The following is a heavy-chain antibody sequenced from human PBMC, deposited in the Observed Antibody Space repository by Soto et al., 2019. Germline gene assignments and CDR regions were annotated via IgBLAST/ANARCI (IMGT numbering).Heavy chain of an antibody. V-gene: IGHV1-46*03. Sequence: ASVKVSCKASGYTFTSYYMHWVRQAPGQGLEWMGIINPSGGSTSYAQKFQGRVTMTRDTSTSTVYMELSSLRSEDTAVYYCARDWSDIVVVPAAMSVFPPCFDPWGQGTLVPVSP. J-gene: IGHJ5*02. CDR3: ARDWSDIVVVPAAMSVFPPCFDP. CDR1: GYTFTSYY. CDR2: INPSGGST. D-gene: IGHD2-2*01.